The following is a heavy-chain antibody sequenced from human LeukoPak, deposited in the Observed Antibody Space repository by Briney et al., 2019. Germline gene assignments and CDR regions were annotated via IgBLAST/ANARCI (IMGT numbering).Heavy chain of an antibody. D-gene: IGHD1-14*01. CDR3: ARGVEPLAANTLAY. CDR2: LYSDGNT. Sequence: GGSLRLSCAASGFTVITNDMTWVRQAPGKGLEWVSVLYSDGNTKYADSVQGRFTISRGNTKNTLYLEMNSLSPDDTAVYYCARGVEPLAANTLAYWGQGTLVTVSS. CDR1: GFTVITND. J-gene: IGHJ4*02. V-gene: IGHV3-53*01.